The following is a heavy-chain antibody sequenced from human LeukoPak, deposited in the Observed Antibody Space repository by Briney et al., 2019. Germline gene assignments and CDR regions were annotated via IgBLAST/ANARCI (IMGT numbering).Heavy chain of an antibody. J-gene: IGHJ4*02. CDR2: ISNSGST. CDR3: ARGPAFYDSSGYPFDY. V-gene: IGHV4-59*12. CDR1: GGSISSYY. Sequence: SETLSLTCTVSGGSISSYYWSWIRQAPGRGLEWIGYISNSGSTSYNPSLESRVTISGDTSKNQFSLKLSSVTAADTAVYYCARGPAFYDSSGYPFDYWGQGTLVTVSS. D-gene: IGHD3-22*01.